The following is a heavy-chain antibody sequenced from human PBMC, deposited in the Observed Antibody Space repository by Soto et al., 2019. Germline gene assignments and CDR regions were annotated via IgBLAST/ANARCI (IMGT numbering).Heavy chain of an antibody. D-gene: IGHD6-25*01. Sequence: PGESLKISCKAFGYNFINSWIGGVRQMPGKGLEWMAIIYPGDSDTRYSPSFQGQVTISADKSISTTYLQWSSLKASDSAMYYCARMMAASGTGFDYWGQGTLVTVSS. CDR2: IYPGDSDT. V-gene: IGHV5-51*01. J-gene: IGHJ4*02. CDR3: ARMMAASGTGFDY. CDR1: GYNFINSW.